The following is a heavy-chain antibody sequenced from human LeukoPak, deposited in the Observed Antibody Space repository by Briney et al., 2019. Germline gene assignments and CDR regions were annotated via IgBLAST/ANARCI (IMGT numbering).Heavy chain of an antibody. V-gene: IGHV4-59*08. D-gene: IGHD3-22*01. CDR1: GGSISSYY. J-gene: IGHJ4*02. CDR3: ARHSAYYDY. Sequence: SETLSLTCTVPGGSISSYYWSWIRQPPGKRLEWIGYIYYSGSTNYNPSLKSRVTISVDTSKNQFSLKLKSVTAADTAVYYCARHSAYYDYWGQGTLVTVSS. CDR2: IYYSGST.